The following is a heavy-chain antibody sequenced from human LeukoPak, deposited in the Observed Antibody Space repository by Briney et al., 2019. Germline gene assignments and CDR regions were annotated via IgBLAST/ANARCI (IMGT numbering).Heavy chain of an antibody. J-gene: IGHJ4*02. CDR3: ARVVREFGELFFDY. D-gene: IGHD3-10*01. V-gene: IGHV4-4*02. CDR2: IYHSGST. CDR1: GGSVSSSNW. Sequence: SETLSLTCAVSGGSVSSSNWWSWVRQPPGKGLEWIGEIYHSGSTNYNPSLKSRATISVDKSKNQFSLKLSSVTAADTAVYYCARVVREFGELFFDYWGQGTLVTVSS.